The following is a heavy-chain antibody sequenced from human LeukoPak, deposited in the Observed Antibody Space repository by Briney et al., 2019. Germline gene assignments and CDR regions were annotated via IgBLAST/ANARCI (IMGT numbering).Heavy chain of an antibody. CDR3: ARVTMVRGVIALVNWFDP. Sequence: PSETLSLTCTVSGGSISSSSYYWGWIRQPPGKGLEGIGSIYYSGSTYYNPSLKSRVTISVDTSKNQFALKLSSVTAADTAVYYCARVTMVRGVIALVNWFDPWGQGTLVTVSS. J-gene: IGHJ5*02. CDR2: IYYSGST. CDR1: GGSISSSSYY. V-gene: IGHV4-39*06. D-gene: IGHD3-10*01.